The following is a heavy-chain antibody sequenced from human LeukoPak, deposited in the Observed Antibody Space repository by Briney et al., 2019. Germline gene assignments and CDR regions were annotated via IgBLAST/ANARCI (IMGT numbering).Heavy chain of an antibody. V-gene: IGHV1-18*01. CDR3: ARSGRRGWDPSDDY. Sequence: ASVKVSCKASGYTFTSYDINWVRQATGQGLEWMGWISAYNGNTNYAQKLQGRVTMTTDTSTSTAYMELRSLRSDDTAVYYCARSGRRGWDPSDDYWGQGTLVTVSS. CDR2: ISAYNGNT. J-gene: IGHJ4*02. CDR1: GYTFTSYD. D-gene: IGHD3-10*01.